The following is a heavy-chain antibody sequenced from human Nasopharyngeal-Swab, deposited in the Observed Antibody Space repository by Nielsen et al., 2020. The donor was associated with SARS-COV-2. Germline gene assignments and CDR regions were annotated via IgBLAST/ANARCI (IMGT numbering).Heavy chain of an antibody. D-gene: IGHD2-8*01. CDR1: GGSIRNSY. V-gene: IGHV4-59*08. CDR3: ARHGADCTNGVCQTYFYFRMDV. J-gene: IGHJ6*02. Sequence: SETLSPTCTVSGGSIRNSYWSWIRQPPGKGLEWIGHIYSSGRTNSNPSLKSRVTISVDTSRNQFSLKLSSVTAADTAVYYCARHGADCTNGVCQTYFYFRMDVWGQGTTVSVSS. CDR2: IYSSGRT.